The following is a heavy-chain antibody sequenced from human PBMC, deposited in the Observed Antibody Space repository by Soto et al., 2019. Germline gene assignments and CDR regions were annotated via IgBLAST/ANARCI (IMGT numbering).Heavy chain of an antibody. Sequence: PGGSLRLSCAASGFTFSSYAMSWVRQAPGKGLEWVSAISGSGGSTYYADSVKGRLTISRDNSKNTLYLQMNSLRAEDTAVYYCAKDLWCSSNSCDYYYGMDVWGQGTKVTVSS. CDR3: AKDLWCSSNSCDYYYGMDV. D-gene: IGHD2-2*01. V-gene: IGHV3-23*01. CDR1: GFTFSSYA. J-gene: IGHJ6*02. CDR2: ISGSGGST.